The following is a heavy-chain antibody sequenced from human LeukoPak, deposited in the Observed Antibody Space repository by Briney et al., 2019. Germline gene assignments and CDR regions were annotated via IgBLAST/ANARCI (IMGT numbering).Heavy chain of an antibody. CDR2: ISYDGSNK. CDR1: GFTFSSYG. Sequence: GGSLRLSCAASGFTFSSYGMHWVRQAPGKGLEWVAVISYDGSNKYYADSVKGRFTISGDNSKNTLYLQMNSLRAEDTAVYYCAKEMGKQWLGQPLDYWGQGTLVTVSS. CDR3: AKEMGKQWLGQPLDY. V-gene: IGHV3-30*18. D-gene: IGHD6-19*01. J-gene: IGHJ4*02.